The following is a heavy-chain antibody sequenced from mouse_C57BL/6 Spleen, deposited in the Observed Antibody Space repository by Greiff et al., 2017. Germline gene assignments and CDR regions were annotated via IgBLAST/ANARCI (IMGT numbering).Heavy chain of an antibody. Sequence: VQLVESGAELVKPGASVKISCKASGYAFSSYWMNWVKPRPGKGLEWIGQIYPGDGDTNYNGKFKGKATLTADKSSSTAYMQLSSLTSEDSAVYFCAREEGGLFDYWGQGTTLTVSS. V-gene: IGHV1-80*01. CDR2: IYPGDGDT. CDR3: AREEGGLFDY. CDR1: GYAFSSYW. J-gene: IGHJ2*01.